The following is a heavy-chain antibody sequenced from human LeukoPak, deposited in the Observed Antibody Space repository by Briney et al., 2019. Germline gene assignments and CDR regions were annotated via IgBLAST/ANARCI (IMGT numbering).Heavy chain of an antibody. J-gene: IGHJ6*03. CDR3: ARDESIQLWSYYMDV. CDR1: GFTFDDYG. D-gene: IGHD5-18*01. Sequence: GGSLRLSCAASGFTFDDYGMSWVRQVPGKGLEWVSSINGNGGSTAYADSVKGRFTISRDNAKNSLYLQMNSLRAEDTAVYYCARDESIQLWSYYMDVWGKGTTVTVSS. CDR2: INGNGGST. V-gene: IGHV3-20*04.